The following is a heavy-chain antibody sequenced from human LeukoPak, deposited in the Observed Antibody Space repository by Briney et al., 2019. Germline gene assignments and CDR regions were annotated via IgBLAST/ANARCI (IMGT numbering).Heavy chain of an antibody. CDR1: GGSFSGYY. D-gene: IGHD3-10*01. J-gene: IGHJ4*02. CDR3: ATSRGLHYFDY. CDR2: INHSGST. V-gene: IGHV4-34*01. Sequence: TETLSLTCAVYGGSFSGYYWSWIRQPPGKGLEWIGEINHSGSTNYNPSLKSRVTISVDTCKNQFSLKLSSMTAADTAVYYCATSRGLHYFDYWGQGTLVTVSS.